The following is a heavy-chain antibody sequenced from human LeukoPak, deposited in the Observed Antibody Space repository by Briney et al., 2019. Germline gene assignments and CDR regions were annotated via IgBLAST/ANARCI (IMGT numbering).Heavy chain of an antibody. CDR2: INWNGGST. CDR3: ARDGCSSTSCYTPTYYFDY. Sequence: PGGSLRLSCAASGFNFDDYGMSWVRQAPGKGLEWVSCINWNGGSTGYADSVKGRFTISRDNAKNSLYLQMNSLRAEDTALYYCARDGCSSTSCYTPTYYFDYWGQGTLVTVSS. CDR1: GFNFDDYG. V-gene: IGHV3-20*04. J-gene: IGHJ4*02. D-gene: IGHD2-2*02.